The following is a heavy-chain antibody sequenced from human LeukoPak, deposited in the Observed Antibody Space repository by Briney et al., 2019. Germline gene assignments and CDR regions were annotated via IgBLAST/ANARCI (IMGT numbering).Heavy chain of an antibody. Sequence: SETLSLTCAVYGGSFSGYYWSWIRQPPGKGLEWIGEINHSGSTNYNPSLKSRVTISVDTSKNQFSLKLSSVTAADTAVYYCARGGESSSWYGGRFDPWGQGTLVTVSS. V-gene: IGHV4-34*01. D-gene: IGHD6-13*01. CDR1: GGSFSGYY. CDR3: ARGGESSSWYGGRFDP. CDR2: INHSGST. J-gene: IGHJ5*02.